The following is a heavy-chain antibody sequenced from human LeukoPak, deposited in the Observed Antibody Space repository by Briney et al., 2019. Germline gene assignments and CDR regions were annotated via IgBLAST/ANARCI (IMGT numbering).Heavy chain of an antibody. Sequence: AGGSLRLSCAASGFTFSSYGMHWVRQAPGKGLEWVAFIRYDGSNKYYADSVKGRFTISRDNSKNTLYLQMNSLRAEDTAVYYCAKGIGYGSGTFDYWGQGTLVTVSS. V-gene: IGHV3-30*02. CDR2: IRYDGSNK. D-gene: IGHD3-10*01. CDR1: GFTFSSYG. CDR3: AKGIGYGSGTFDY. J-gene: IGHJ4*02.